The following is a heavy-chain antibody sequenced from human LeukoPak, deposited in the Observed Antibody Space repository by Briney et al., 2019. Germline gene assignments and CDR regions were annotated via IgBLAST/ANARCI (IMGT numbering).Heavy chain of an antibody. CDR3: ASAFYSGYTAGVDY. Sequence: GGSLRLSCAASGFTVSNNCMSWVRQAPGKGLEWVSVLFDDGSTYYADSVKGRFTISRDNSKNTLFLQMHSLRAEDTAVYYCASAFYSGYTAGVDYWGQGTLVTVSS. CDR2: LFDDGST. D-gene: IGHD3-10*01. J-gene: IGHJ4*02. CDR1: GFTVSNNC. V-gene: IGHV3-66*01.